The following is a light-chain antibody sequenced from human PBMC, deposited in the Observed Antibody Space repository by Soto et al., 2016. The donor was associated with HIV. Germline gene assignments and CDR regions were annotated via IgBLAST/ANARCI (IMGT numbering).Light chain of an antibody. CDR2: KAS. Sequence: DIQMTQFPSTLYASVGDRVTITCRASQSIGYLLAWYQQKPGKAPNLLIYKASTLESGVPSRFSGGGSGTEFTLTITSVQPDDFASYYCQQYKSYWTFGQGTKVEIK. CDR1: QSIGYL. CDR3: QQYKSYWT. V-gene: IGKV1-5*03. J-gene: IGKJ1*01.